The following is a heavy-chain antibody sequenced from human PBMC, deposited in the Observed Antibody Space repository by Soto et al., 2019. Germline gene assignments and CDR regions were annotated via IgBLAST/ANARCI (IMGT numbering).Heavy chain of an antibody. Sequence: QVQLVQSGAEVKKPGASVKVSCKASGYTFISYYMHWVRQAPGQGLEWRGIINPSGGSTTYTQRFEGRVTKRRETSASTVYMGLSSLESENTAVYYCARDYCTGGSFHIIAYYYYGIDVWFQGTTVTVSS. CDR3: ARDYCTGGSFHIIAYYYYGIDV. CDR1: GYTFISYY. J-gene: IGHJ6*02. V-gene: IGHV1-46*01. CDR2: INPSGGST. D-gene: IGHD2-15*01.